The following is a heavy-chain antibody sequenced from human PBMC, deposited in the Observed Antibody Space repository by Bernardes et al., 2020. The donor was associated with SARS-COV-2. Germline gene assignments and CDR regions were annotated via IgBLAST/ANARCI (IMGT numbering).Heavy chain of an antibody. CDR3: ATAPGIAAAGTRINWFDP. Sequence: ASVKVSCKVSGYTLTELSMHWVRQAPGKGLEWMGGFDPEDGETIYAQKFQGRVTMTEDTSTDTAYMELSSLRSEDTAVYYCATAPGIAAAGTRINWFDPWGQGTLVTVSS. CDR1: GYTLTELS. V-gene: IGHV1-24*01. CDR2: FDPEDGET. J-gene: IGHJ5*02. D-gene: IGHD6-13*01.